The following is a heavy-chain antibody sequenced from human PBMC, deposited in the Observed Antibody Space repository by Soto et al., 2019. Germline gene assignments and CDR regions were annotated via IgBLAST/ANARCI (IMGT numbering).Heavy chain of an antibody. D-gene: IGHD6-19*01. CDR1: GYTFTSYG. V-gene: IGHV1-18*01. Sequence: ASVKVSFKASGYTFTSYGISWVRQAPGQGLEWMGWISAYNGNTNYAQKLQGRVTMTTDTSTSTAYMELRSLRSDDTAVYYCARDPFPSEWYSSGPTAWFDPWGQGTLVTVSS. CDR2: ISAYNGNT. J-gene: IGHJ5*02. CDR3: ARDPFPSEWYSSGPTAWFDP.